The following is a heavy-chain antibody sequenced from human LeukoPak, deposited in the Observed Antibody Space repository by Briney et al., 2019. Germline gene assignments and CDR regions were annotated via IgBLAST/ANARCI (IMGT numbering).Heavy chain of an antibody. Sequence: PGGSLRLSCAASGFTFSSYSMNWVRQAPWKGLEWVSSISSSSSYIYYADSVKGRFTISRDNSKNTVYLQMNSLRAEDTAVYYCANPPSIVGETYDAFDIWGQGTMVTVSS. CDR2: ISSSSSYI. CDR1: GFTFSSYS. CDR3: ANPPSIVGETYDAFDI. V-gene: IGHV3-21*04. J-gene: IGHJ3*02. D-gene: IGHD1-26*01.